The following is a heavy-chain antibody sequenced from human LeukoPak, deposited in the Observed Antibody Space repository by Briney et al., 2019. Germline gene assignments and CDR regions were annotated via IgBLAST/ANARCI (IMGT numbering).Heavy chain of an antibody. Sequence: GASVKVSCKASGYTFTGYYMHWVRQAPGQGLEWMGWINPNSGGTKYAQNFQGRVTMTRDASISTAYMELSSLRSDDTAVYYCASYYGSGKYPLNWFDPWGQGTLVTVSS. CDR2: INPNSGGT. D-gene: IGHD3-10*01. CDR1: GYTFTGYY. V-gene: IGHV1-2*02. CDR3: ASYYGSGKYPLNWFDP. J-gene: IGHJ5*02.